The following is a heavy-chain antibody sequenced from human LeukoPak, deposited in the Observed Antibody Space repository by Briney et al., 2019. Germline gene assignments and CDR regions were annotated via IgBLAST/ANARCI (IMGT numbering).Heavy chain of an antibody. Sequence: GGSLRLSCAASGFTFSSYAMSWVRQAPGKGLEWVSAISGSGGSTYYADSVKGRFAISRDNSKNTLYLQMNSLRAEDTAVYYCAKRRQDIVVVVAATHYYYYMDVWGKGTTVTVSS. J-gene: IGHJ6*03. D-gene: IGHD2-15*01. CDR2: ISGSGGST. V-gene: IGHV3-23*01. CDR3: AKRRQDIVVVVAATHYYYYMDV. CDR1: GFTFSSYA.